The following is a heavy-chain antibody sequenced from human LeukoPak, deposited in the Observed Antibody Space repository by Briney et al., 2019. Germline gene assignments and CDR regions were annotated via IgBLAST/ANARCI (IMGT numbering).Heavy chain of an antibody. Sequence: GRSLRLSCAASGFIFDDYTMHWVRQAPGKGLEWVSGISWNSASIGYADSVKGRFTISRDNAKNSLYLQMNSLRAEDTALYYCAKTYYYDSSGYYSVGEFDPWGQGTLVTVSS. J-gene: IGHJ5*02. CDR2: ISWNSASI. CDR3: AKTYYYDSSGYYSVGEFDP. V-gene: IGHV3-9*01. CDR1: GFIFDDYT. D-gene: IGHD3-22*01.